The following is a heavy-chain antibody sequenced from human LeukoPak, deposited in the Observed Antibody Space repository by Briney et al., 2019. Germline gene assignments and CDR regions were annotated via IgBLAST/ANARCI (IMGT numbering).Heavy chain of an antibody. CDR1: GYTFSSNA. CDR2: IDTNTGNP. J-gene: IGHJ4*02. D-gene: IGHD3-22*01. Sequence: ASVKVSCKASGYTFSSNAINWVRQAPGQGLEWMGWIDTNTGNPTYAQGLTGRFVFSSDTSVSTAYLQISSLKAEDTGEYFCARGYDSSGYFSDWGQGTLVTVSS. V-gene: IGHV7-4-1*02. CDR3: ARGYDSSGYFSD.